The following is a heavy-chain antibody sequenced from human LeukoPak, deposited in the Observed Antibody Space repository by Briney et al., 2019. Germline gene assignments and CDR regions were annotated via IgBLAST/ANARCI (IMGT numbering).Heavy chain of an antibody. CDR1: GGSISSGSYY. Sequence: SQTLSLTCTVSGGSISSGSYYWSWIRQPPGKGLEWIGYIYYSGTTSYSPSLRSRVTISVDTSKNQFSLKLSSVTAADTAIYYCARETGATVFDHWGQGTLVTVTS. V-gene: IGHV4-61*01. D-gene: IGHD1-26*01. CDR3: ARETGATVFDH. J-gene: IGHJ4*02. CDR2: IYYSGTT.